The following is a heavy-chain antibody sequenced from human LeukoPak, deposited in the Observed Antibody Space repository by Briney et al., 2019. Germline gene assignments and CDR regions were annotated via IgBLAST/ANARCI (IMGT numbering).Heavy chain of an antibody. Sequence: SETLSLTCIVSGGSISSSNYYWGWIRQSPGKGLEWIGSIYSRGTTYYNPSLKSRVTISVDTSKNQFSLKLNSVTAADTAVYYCARDRLRWPKIDYWGQGTLVTVSS. V-gene: IGHV4-39*07. CDR1: GGSISSSNYY. CDR3: ARDRLRWPKIDY. J-gene: IGHJ4*02. D-gene: IGHD4-23*01. CDR2: IYSRGTT.